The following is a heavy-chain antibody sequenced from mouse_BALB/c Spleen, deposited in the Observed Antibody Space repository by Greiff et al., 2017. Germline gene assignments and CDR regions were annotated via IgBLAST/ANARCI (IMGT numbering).Heavy chain of an antibody. J-gene: IGHJ3*01. V-gene: IGHV1-15*01. Sequence: QVQLKQSGAELVRPGASVTLSCKASGYTFTDYEMHWVKQTPVHGLEWIGAIDPETGGTAYNQKFKGKATLTADKSSSTAYMELRSLTSEDSAVYYCTRSAHYYGLFAYWGQGTLVTVSA. CDR3: TRSAHYYGLFAY. CDR1: GYTFTDYE. D-gene: IGHD1-2*01. CDR2: IDPETGGT.